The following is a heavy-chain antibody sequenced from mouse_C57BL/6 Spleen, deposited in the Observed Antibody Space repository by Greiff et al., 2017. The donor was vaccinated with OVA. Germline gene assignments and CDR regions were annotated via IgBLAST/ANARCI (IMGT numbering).Heavy chain of an antibody. CDR2: IDPNSGGT. Sequence: QVHVKQPGAELVKPGASVKLSCKASGYTFTSYWMHWVKQRPGRGLEWIGRIDPNSGGTKYNEKFKSKATLTVDKPSSTAYMQLSSLTSEDSAVYYCARGGGVYYYGSGIFDYWGQGTTLTVSS. J-gene: IGHJ2*01. V-gene: IGHV1-72*01. D-gene: IGHD1-1*01. CDR3: ARGGGVYYYGSGIFDY. CDR1: GYTFTSYW.